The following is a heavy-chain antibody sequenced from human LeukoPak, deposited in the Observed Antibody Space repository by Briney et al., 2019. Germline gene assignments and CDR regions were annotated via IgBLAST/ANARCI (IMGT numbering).Heavy chain of an antibody. J-gene: IGHJ4*02. CDR2: IYHSGST. D-gene: IGHD2-15*01. V-gene: IGHV4-4*02. CDR1: GGSISSSNW. CDR3: ARGRGMLGRVVDY. Sequence: SGTLSLTCAVSGGSISSSNWWSWVRQPPGKGLEWIGEIYHSGSTNYNPSLKSRVTISVDTSKNQFSLKLSSVTAADTAVYYCARGRGMLGRVVDYWGQGTLVTVSS.